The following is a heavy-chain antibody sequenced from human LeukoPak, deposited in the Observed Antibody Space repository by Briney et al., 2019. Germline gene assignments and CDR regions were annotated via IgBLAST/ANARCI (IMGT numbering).Heavy chain of an antibody. CDR1: GFTFSDHD. D-gene: IGHD6-25*01. Sequence: GGSLRLSCAASGFTFSDHDMSWIRQAPGKGLEWVSYILSSGSTIYYADSVKGRFTISRDNAKNSLYLQMKRLRAEDTAVYYCARGPPWYFDLWGRGTLVTVSS. V-gene: IGHV3-11*04. CDR2: ILSSGSTI. CDR3: ARGPPWYFDL. J-gene: IGHJ2*01.